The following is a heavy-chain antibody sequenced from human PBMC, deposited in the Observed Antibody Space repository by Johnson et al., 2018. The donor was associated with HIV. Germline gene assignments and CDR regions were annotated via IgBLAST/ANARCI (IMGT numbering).Heavy chain of an antibody. CDR1: GFTVSSNY. Sequence: VQLVESGGGLVQPGGSLRLSCAASGFTVSSNYMSWVRQAPGKGLEWVSGIGTAGDTHYADSLKGRFTISREAAKNSLYLQMNSLRAGDTAVYYCARGGSHITIFGVDINMGAFDIWGQGTLVTLSS. CDR2: IGTAGDT. V-gene: IGHV3-13*01. CDR3: ARGGSHITIFGVDINMGAFDI. J-gene: IGHJ3*02. D-gene: IGHD3-3*01.